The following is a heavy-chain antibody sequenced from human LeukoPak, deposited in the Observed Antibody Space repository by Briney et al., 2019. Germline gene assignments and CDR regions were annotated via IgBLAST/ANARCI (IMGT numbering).Heavy chain of an antibody. CDR1: GYTFTDYY. Sequence: ASVKVSCKASGYTFTDYYMHWVRQAPGQGFEWMGWINPNYGDTNYAQKFQGRVTMTRDTSISTAHMEVSRLRSDDTAVYYCARANFLYCSSTTCLFDYWGQGTLVTVSS. V-gene: IGHV1-2*02. CDR3: ARANFLYCSSTTCLFDY. D-gene: IGHD2-2*01. J-gene: IGHJ4*02. CDR2: INPNYGDT.